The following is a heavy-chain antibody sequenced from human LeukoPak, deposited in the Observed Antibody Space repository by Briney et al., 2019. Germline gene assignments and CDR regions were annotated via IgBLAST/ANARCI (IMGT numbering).Heavy chain of an antibody. J-gene: IGHJ6*02. Sequence: GGSLRLSCAASGFTFSSYAMSWVRQAPGKGLEWVSAISGSGGSTYYADSVKGRFTISRDNSKNTLYLQMNSLRAEDTAVYYCARPTIARGTYYYYGMDVWGQGTTVTVSS. CDR2: ISGSGGST. V-gene: IGHV3-23*01. CDR3: ARPTIARGTYYYYGMDV. D-gene: IGHD6-6*01. CDR1: GFTFSSYA.